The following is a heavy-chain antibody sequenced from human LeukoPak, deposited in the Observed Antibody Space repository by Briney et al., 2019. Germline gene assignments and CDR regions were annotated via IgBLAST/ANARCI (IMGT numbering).Heavy chain of an antibody. CDR1: GFTFSGYA. CDR2: ISSSSSYI. Sequence: GGSLRLSCAASGFTFSGYAMSWVRQAPGKGLEWVSSISSSSSYIYYADSVKGRFTISRDNAKNSLYLQMNSLRAEDTAVYYCARDLALAAAGTSWGQGTLVTVSS. J-gene: IGHJ4*02. V-gene: IGHV3-21*01. CDR3: ARDLALAAAGTS. D-gene: IGHD6-13*01.